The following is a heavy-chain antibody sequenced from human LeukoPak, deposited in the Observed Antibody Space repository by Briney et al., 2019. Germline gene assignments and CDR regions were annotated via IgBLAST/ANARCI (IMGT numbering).Heavy chain of an antibody. CDR3: ARRSGWGFDY. CDR2: ISYDGSNK. J-gene: IGHJ4*02. V-gene: IGHV3-30-3*01. Sequence: GGSLRLSCAASGFTFSSYAMHWVRQAPGKGLEWVAVISYDGSNKYYADSVKGRFTISRDNSKNTLYLQMNSLRAEDTAVYYCARRSGWGFDYWGQGTLVTVSS. D-gene: IGHD6-19*01. CDR1: GFTFSSYA.